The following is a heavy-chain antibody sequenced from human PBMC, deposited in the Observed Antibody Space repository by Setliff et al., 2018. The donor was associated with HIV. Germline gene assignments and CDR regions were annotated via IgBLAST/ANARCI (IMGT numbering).Heavy chain of an antibody. CDR3: ARGGGSNGYFFDS. D-gene: IGHD3-22*01. CDR1: GDTFSNNA. Sequence: SVKVSCKASGDTFSNNAINWVRQAPGHGLEWMGEIIPLLDRTHYVQKFQGRVTFSADESTTTAYTELRSLKNEDAAVYYCARGGGSNGYFFDSWGQGTLVTVSS. J-gene: IGHJ4*02. CDR2: IIPLLDRT. V-gene: IGHV1-69*10.